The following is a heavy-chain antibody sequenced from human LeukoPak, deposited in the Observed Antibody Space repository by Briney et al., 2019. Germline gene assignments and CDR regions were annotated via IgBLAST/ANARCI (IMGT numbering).Heavy chain of an antibody. D-gene: IGHD6-13*01. Sequence: ASVKVSCKASGYTFTGYYIHWVRQAPGQGLEWMGWINPNSGGTNYAQKFQGRVTMTRDTSISTAYMELSRLRSDDTAVYYCARDLAYSSSWLDYFDYWGQGTLVTVSS. CDR3: ARDLAYSSSWLDYFDY. CDR2: INPNSGGT. V-gene: IGHV1-2*02. J-gene: IGHJ4*02. CDR1: GYTFTGYY.